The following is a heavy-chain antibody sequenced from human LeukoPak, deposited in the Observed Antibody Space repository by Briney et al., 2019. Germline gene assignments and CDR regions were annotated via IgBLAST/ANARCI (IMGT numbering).Heavy chain of an antibody. J-gene: IGHJ4*02. Sequence: GGSLRLSCAASGFTFSSYAMSWVRQAPGKGLEWVSAISGSGGSTYYADSVKGRFTISRDNSRNTLYLQMNSLRAEDTAVYYCAKDRPITMVRGAPFDYWGQGTLVTVSS. CDR2: ISGSGGST. V-gene: IGHV3-23*01. CDR3: AKDRPITMVRGAPFDY. D-gene: IGHD3-10*01. CDR1: GFTFSSYA.